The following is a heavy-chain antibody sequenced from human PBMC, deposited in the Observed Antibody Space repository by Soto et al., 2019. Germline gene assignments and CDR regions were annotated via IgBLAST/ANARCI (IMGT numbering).Heavy chain of an antibody. Sequence: EVQLLESGGNSVQQGESLRLSCAASGFTFTNYVMNWARQAPGKGLEWVSSITGSGGNTYYADSVKRRFTLSRDDSKSTLSLQMNSLRVEDTAVYYCALSGLRSSSSGDFDYWGQGTLVTVSS. D-gene: IGHD6-13*01. CDR2: ITGSGGNT. CDR1: GFTFTNYV. J-gene: IGHJ4*02. CDR3: ALSGLRSSSSGDFDY. V-gene: IGHV3-23*01.